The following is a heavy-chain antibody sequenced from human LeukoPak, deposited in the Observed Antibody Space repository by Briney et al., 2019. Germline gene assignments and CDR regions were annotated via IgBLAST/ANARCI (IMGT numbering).Heavy chain of an antibody. CDR2: ISSSSSYI. V-gene: IGHV3-21*04. Sequence: GGSLRLSCAASGFTFSSYSMNWVRQAPGKGLEWVSSISSSSSYIYYADSVKGRFTISRDNSKNTLYLQMNSLRAEDTAVYYCAKAPQGEYYDFWSGYSRNWFDPWGQGTLVTVSS. CDR3: AKAPQGEYYDFWSGYSRNWFDP. CDR1: GFTFSSYS. D-gene: IGHD3-3*01. J-gene: IGHJ5*02.